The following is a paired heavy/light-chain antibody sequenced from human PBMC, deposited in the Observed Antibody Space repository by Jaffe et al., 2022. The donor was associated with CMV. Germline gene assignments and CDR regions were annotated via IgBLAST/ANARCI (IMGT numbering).Light chain of an antibody. CDR3: AAWDFSLSGVV. CDR1: SPNIGSGY. Sequence: QSVLTQAPSVSAAPGQKVTISCSGSSPNIGSGYVSWYQQFPGTVPRLLIYDDKKRPSGIPYRFSGSKSGTSATLDITGLQTGDEASYFCAAWDFSLSGVVFGGGTKLTVL. J-gene: IGLJ2*01. CDR2: DDK. V-gene: IGLV1-51*01.
Heavy chain of an antibody. CDR1: GFIFKNYA. Sequence: LQSGGGLVQPGGSLRLSCAASGFIFKNYAMSWVRQAPGKGLEWVAALNGGGDTTYYADSVEGRFTISRDNSKNTLFLQLHSLRAEDTAVYYCAKDQVSVTDAFDFWGQGTMVSVSS. CDR2: LNGGGDTT. V-gene: IGHV3-23*01. CDR3: AKDQVSVTDAFDF. J-gene: IGHJ3*01.